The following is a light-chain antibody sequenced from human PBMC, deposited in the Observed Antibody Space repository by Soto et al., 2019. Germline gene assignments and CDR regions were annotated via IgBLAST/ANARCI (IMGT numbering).Light chain of an antibody. CDR1: SSDVGGYKF. CDR3: CSYAGGSTYV. J-gene: IGLJ1*01. CDR2: EGS. V-gene: IGLV2-23*01. Sequence: QSPLTRPASVSGSPGQSITISCTGTSSDVGGYKFVSWYQQQPGKAPKLMIYEGSQRPSWDSNRFSGSKFGNTASLTISGLQAEAEADYYCCSYAGGSTYVFGTGTKLTV.